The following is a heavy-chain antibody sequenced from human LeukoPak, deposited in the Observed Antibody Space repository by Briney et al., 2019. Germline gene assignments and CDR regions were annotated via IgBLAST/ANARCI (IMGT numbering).Heavy chain of an antibody. V-gene: IGHV1-2*02. D-gene: IGHD1-14*01. CDR2: MNSNSGGT. CDR1: GYTFTGYY. CDR3: ARENRGGTSVSSHIYYFDY. Sequence: ASVKVSCKASGYTFTGYYMHWVRQAPGQGLDWMGWMNSNSGGTNFAQKFQGRVTMTRDTSISTAYMELSRLRSDDTAVYYCARENRGGTSVSSHIYYFDYWGQGTLVTVSS. J-gene: IGHJ4*02.